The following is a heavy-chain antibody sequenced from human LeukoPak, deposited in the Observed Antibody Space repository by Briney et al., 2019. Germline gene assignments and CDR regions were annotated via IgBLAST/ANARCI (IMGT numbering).Heavy chain of an antibody. CDR2: IYHSGST. D-gene: IGHD1-7*01. CDR1: GYSISSGYY. CDR3: ARFITGTTSDAFDI. V-gene: IGHV4-38-2*02. Sequence: SETLSLTCTVSGYSISSGYYWGWIRQPPGKGLEWIGSIYHSGSTYYNPSLKSRVTISVDTSKNQFSLKLSSVPAADTAVYYCARFITGTTSDAFDIWGQGTMVTVSS. J-gene: IGHJ3*02.